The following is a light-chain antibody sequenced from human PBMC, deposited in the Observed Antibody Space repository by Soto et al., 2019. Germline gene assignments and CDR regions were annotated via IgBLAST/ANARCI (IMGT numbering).Light chain of an antibody. V-gene: IGKV3-20*01. J-gene: IGKJ5*01. Sequence: EIVLTQSPDTLSLSPGERATLSCRASQSFDNYLAWYQQRPGQAPRLLIYDASNRASGIPDRFSGSGSGTDFTLTIDGLEPEDFVVYYCQQYGYSPITFGQGTRL. CDR2: DAS. CDR3: QQYGYSPIT. CDR1: QSFDNY.